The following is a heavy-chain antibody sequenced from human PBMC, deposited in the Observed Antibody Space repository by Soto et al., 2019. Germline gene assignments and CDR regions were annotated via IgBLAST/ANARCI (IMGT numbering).Heavy chain of an antibody. D-gene: IGHD3-22*01. J-gene: IGHJ4*02. CDR1: GGTFSSYA. CDR3: AAGPWNYDSSGYFMDY. CDR2: IIPIFGTA. V-gene: IGHV1-69*13. Sequence: ASVKVSCKASGGTFSSYAISWVRQAPGQGLEWMGGIIPIFGTANYAQKFQGRVTITADESTSTAYMELSSLRSEDTAVYYCAAGPWNYDSSGYFMDYWGQGTLVTVSS.